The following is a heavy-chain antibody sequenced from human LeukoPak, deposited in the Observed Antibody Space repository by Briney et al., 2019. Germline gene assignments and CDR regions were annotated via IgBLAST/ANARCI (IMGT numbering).Heavy chain of an antibody. CDR2: INHSGGT. CDR3: ALELVVPAALERLNAFDI. CDR1: GGSFSGFR. J-gene: IGHJ3*02. Sequence: SETLSLTCAVSGGSFSGFRWHWIRQPPGKGPEWIGEINHSGGTTYNPSLKSRVTISVDTSRIQFSLNLTSVTAADTAVYYCALELVVPAALERLNAFDIWGHGTMVTVSS. V-gene: IGHV4-34*01. D-gene: IGHD2-2*01.